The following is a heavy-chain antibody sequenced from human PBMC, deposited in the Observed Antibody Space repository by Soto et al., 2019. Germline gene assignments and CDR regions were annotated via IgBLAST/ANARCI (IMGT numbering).Heavy chain of an antibody. D-gene: IGHD5-12*01. CDR2: IYWDDDK. V-gene: IGHV2-5*02. J-gene: IGHJ4*02. Sequence: QITLKESGPTLVKPTQALTLTCTFSGFSLSTSGVGVGWIRQPPGKALEWLVFIYWDDDKRYSPTLNSRLTITDDTSKNQVVLTMTNLDPVHTATYYCAHRVHYSGNRNAGYLDYWGQGILVTVSS. CDR3: AHRVHYSGNRNAGYLDY. CDR1: GFSLSTSGVG.